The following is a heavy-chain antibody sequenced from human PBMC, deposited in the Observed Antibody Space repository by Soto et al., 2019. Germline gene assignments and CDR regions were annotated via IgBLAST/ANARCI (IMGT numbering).Heavy chain of an antibody. CDR2: IIPIFGTA. V-gene: IGHV1-69*01. Sequence: QVXXVQSGAXXKKPGSSVKXXXXASGGTXXSYAISWVRQAPGQGLEWMGGIIPIFGTANYAQKFQGRVTITADESTSTAYMELSSLRSEDTAVYYCARAPRFGGYGFDYWGQGTLVTVSS. CDR3: ARAPRFGGYGFDY. D-gene: IGHD3-22*01. J-gene: IGHJ4*02. CDR1: GGTXXSYA.